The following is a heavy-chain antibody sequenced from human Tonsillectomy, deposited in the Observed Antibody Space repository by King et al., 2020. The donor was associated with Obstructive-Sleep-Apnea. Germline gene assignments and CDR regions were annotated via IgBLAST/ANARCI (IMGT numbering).Heavy chain of an antibody. CDR3: ATDAYSNPWVDYYGVDV. V-gene: IGHV3-7*01. Sequence: DVQLVESGGGLVQPGGSLRLSCAASGFTFSSYWMSWVRQAPGKGLEWVANIKQDGSERYYVGSLKGRFTISRDNAKNSLFLQLNSLRTEDTAVYYCATDAYSNPWVDYYGVDVWGQGTTVTVSS. J-gene: IGHJ6*02. D-gene: IGHD6-13*01. CDR1: GFTFSSYW. CDR2: IKQDGSER.